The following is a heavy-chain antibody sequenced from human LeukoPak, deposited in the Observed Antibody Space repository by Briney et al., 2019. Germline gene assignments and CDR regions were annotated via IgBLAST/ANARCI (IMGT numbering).Heavy chain of an antibody. J-gene: IGHJ5*02. Sequence: ASVKVSCKASGYTFTSYDINRVRQATGQGLEWMGWMNPNSGNTGYAQKFQGRVTMTRNTSISTAYMELSSLRSEDTAVYYCARRRSGSYYKNWFDPWGQGTLVTVSS. CDR1: GYTFTSYD. V-gene: IGHV1-8*01. CDR3: ARRRSGSYYKNWFDP. CDR2: MNPNSGNT. D-gene: IGHD3-10*01.